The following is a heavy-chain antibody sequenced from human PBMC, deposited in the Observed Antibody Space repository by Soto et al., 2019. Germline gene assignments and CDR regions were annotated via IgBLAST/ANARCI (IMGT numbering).Heavy chain of an antibody. CDR3: ASSSGGRLKFDH. Sequence: TXSLTCPVCGGSIIRYYWSSILQPPGKGLEWIGYVYYSGSTNYNPSLKSRVTISVDTSKNQFSLMLSSVTAAYSAVYYCASSSGGRLKFDHWGQGTLVTVSS. V-gene: IGHV4-59*01. D-gene: IGHD2-15*01. J-gene: IGHJ4*02. CDR1: GGSIIRYY. CDR2: VYYSGST.